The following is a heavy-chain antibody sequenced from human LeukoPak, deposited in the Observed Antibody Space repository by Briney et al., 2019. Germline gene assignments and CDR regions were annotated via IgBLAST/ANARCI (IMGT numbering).Heavy chain of an antibody. CDR2: INPNSGDT. CDR1: GYTFTPYY. J-gene: IGHJ4*02. V-gene: IGHV1-2*02. CDR3: ATDIPSGWSLY. D-gene: IGHD6-19*01. Sequence: GTPVKASCKASGYTFTPYYLLCGRQAPGHGLEWMTWINPNSGDTKYAQKFQGRDTLTRDTSISTAYMELNRLTVDDTGIYYCATDIPSGWSLYWGQGTLVTVSS.